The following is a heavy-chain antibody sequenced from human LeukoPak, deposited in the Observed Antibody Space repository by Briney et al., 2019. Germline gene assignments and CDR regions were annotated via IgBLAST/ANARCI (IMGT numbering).Heavy chain of an antibody. CDR3: ARGDTAMVGGFDY. V-gene: IGHV4-59*01. CDR1: GGFMTSYY. CDR2: IYYSGST. Sequence: SETLSLTCSVSGGFMTSYYWSWIRQPPGKGLEWIGYIYYSGSTNYNPSLKSRVTISVDTSKNQFSLKLSSVTAADTAVYYCARGDTAMVGGFDYWGQGTLVTVSS. J-gene: IGHJ4*02. D-gene: IGHD5-18*01.